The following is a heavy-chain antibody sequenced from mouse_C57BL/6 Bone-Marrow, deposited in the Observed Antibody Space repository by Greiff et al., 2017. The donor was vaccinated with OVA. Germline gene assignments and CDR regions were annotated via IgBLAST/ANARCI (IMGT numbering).Heavy chain of an antibody. J-gene: IGHJ1*03. Sequence: EVHLVESGGGLVQPGGSLKLSCAASGFTFSDYYMYWVRQTPEKRLEWVAYISNGGGSTYYPDTVKGRFTISRDNAKNTLYLQMSRLKSEDTAMYYCARRGIYWYFDVWGTGTTVTVSS. CDR1: GFTFSDYY. V-gene: IGHV5-12*01. CDR2: ISNGGGST. CDR3: ARRGIYWYFDV.